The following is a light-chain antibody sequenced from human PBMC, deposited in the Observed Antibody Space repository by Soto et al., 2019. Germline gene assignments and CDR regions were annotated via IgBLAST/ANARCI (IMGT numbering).Light chain of an antibody. CDR1: QSFSSKY. J-gene: IGKJ4*01. CDR2: GAS. Sequence: IVLTQSPDTLSLSPGERATLSCRASQSFSSKYLAWYQQKPGQSPRLLISGASGRATGIPDRFSGGGSGTDFTLTISRLEPEDFAVYYCQQYGGSLTFGGGTKIEIK. CDR3: QQYGGSLT. V-gene: IGKV3-20*01.